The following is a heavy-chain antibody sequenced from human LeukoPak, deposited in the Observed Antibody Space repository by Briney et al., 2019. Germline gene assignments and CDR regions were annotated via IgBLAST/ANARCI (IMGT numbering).Heavy chain of an antibody. V-gene: IGHV3-33*01. CDR3: AREVAYCGGDCWGNYFDY. D-gene: IGHD2-21*02. CDR1: GFTFSSYG. CDR2: IWYDGSNK. Sequence: GGSLRLSCAASGFTFSSYGMHWVRQAPGKGLEWVAVIWYDGSNKYYADSVKGRFTISRDNSKNTLYLQMNSLRAEDTAVYYCAREVAYCGGDCWGNYFDYWGQGTLVTVSS. J-gene: IGHJ4*02.